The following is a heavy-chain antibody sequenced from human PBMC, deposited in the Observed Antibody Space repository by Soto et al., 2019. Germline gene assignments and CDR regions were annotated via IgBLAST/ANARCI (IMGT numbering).Heavy chain of an antibody. D-gene: IGHD6-13*01. CDR2: ISASNGNI. CDR3: ARALPYSSSGDS. J-gene: IGHJ4*02. CDR1: GYTFTTYG. V-gene: IGHV1-18*01. Sequence: QVQLVQSGAEVKKPGASVRVSCKASGYTFTTYGISWVRQAPGQGLEWMGWISASNGNIYYGQKFQGRVTMTTDSFTSTAYMELSSLTSDETAVYYCARALPYSSSGDSWGRGTLVTVSS.